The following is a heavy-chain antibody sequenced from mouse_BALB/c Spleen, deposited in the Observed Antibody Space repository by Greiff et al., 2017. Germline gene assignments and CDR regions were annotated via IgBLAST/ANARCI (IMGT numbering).Heavy chain of an antibody. V-gene: IGHV14-3*02. CDR3: AIFRYGKTWFAC. CDR1: GFNIKDTY. J-gene: IGHJ3*01. Sequence: EVQLQESGAELVKPGASVKLSCTASGFNIKDTYMHWVKQRPEQGLEWIGRIDPANGNTKYDPKFQGKATITADTSSNTAYLQLSSLTSEDTAVYYCAIFRYGKTWFACWDEGTLVTVSA. D-gene: IGHD2-10*02. CDR2: IDPANGNT.